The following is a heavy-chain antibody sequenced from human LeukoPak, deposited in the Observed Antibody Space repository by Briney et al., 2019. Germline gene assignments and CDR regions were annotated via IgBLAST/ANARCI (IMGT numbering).Heavy chain of an antibody. J-gene: IGHJ4*02. CDR2: ISSGGSTI. D-gene: IGHD2-2*01. CDR1: GFIFSDYY. Sequence: GGSLRLSCAASGFIFSDYYMSWIRQAPAKGLEWVSYISSGGSTIYYADSVKGRFTISRDNAKNSLYLQMNSLRAEDTAVYYCARDPLALLAAIPGAFDYWGQGILVTVSS. CDR3: ARDPLALLAAIPGAFDY. V-gene: IGHV3-11*04.